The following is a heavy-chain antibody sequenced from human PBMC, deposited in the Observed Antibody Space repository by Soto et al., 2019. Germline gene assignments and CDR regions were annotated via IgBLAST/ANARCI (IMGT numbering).Heavy chain of an antibody. J-gene: IGHJ4*02. D-gene: IGHD6-13*01. CDR1: GFTFSSYA. V-gene: IGHV3-23*01. Sequence: GGSLRLSCAASGFTFSSYAMSWVRQAPGKGLEWVSAISGSGGSTYYADSVKGRFTISRDNSKNTLYLQMNSLRAEDTAVYYCAKDRLGSGIAAAGFDYWGQGTLVTVSS. CDR3: AKDRLGSGIAAAGFDY. CDR2: ISGSGGST.